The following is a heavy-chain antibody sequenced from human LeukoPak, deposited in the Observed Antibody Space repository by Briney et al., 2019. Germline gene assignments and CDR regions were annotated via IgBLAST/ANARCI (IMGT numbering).Heavy chain of an antibody. V-gene: IGHV4-39*01. CDR1: GGSISSSSYY. Sequence: PSETLSLTCTVSGGSISSSSYYWGWIRQPPGKGLEWIGSIYYSGSTYYNPSLKSRVTISVDTSKNQFSLKLSSVTAADTAVYYCASILLAVKPYAFPDYWGQGTLVTVSS. CDR2: IYYSGST. CDR3: ASILLAVKPYAFPDY. D-gene: IGHD2-2*01. J-gene: IGHJ4*02.